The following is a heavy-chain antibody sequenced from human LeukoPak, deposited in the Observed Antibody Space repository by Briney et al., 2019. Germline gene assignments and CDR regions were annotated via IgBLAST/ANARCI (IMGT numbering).Heavy chain of an antibody. CDR2: ISSSSSYI. Sequence: GGSLRLSCAASGFTFSSYAMHWVRQAPGKGLEWVSSISSSSSYIYYADSVKGRFTISRDNAKNSLYLQMNSLRAEDTAVYYCARDHGGYGDYLSGVYWGQGTLVTVSS. CDR1: GFTFSSYA. D-gene: IGHD4-17*01. V-gene: IGHV3-21*01. CDR3: ARDHGGYGDYLSGVY. J-gene: IGHJ4*02.